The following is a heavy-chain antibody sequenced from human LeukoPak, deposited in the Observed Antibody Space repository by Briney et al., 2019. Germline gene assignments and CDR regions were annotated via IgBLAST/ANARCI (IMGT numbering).Heavy chain of an antibody. Sequence: SETLSLTCAVSGGSISSGGYSWSWIRQPPGKGLEWIGHIYHSGSTYYNPSLKSRVTISVDRSKNQFSLKLSSVTAADTAVYYCARAGRYYDSSGYYDYYFDYWGQGTLVTVSS. CDR2: IYHSGST. J-gene: IGHJ4*02. CDR1: GGSISSGGYS. CDR3: ARAGRYYDSSGYYDYYFDY. V-gene: IGHV4-30-2*01. D-gene: IGHD3-22*01.